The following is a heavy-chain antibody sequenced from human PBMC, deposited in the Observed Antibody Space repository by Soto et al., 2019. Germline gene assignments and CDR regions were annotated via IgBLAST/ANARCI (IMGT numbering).Heavy chain of an antibody. CDR1: GFTFSSYS. V-gene: IGHV3-21*01. CDR2: ISSSSSYI. J-gene: IGHJ1*01. CDR3: ARGGGGYAGPFQH. D-gene: IGHD2-21*01. Sequence: LRLSCAASGFTFSSYSMNWVRQAPGKGLEWVSSISSSSSYIYYADSVKGRFTISRDNAKNSLYLQMNSLRAEDTAVYYCARGGGGYAGPFQHWSQGTLVTVSS.